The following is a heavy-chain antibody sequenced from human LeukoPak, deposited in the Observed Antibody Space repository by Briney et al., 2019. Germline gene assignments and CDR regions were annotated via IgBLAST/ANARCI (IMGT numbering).Heavy chain of an antibody. V-gene: IGHV4-34*01. Sequence: PSETLSLTCAVYGGSFSGYYWSWIRQPPGKGLEWIGEINHSGSTNYSPSLKSRVTISVDTSKNQFSLKLSSVTAADTAVYYCARGGEVLLWFGTDYWGQGTLVTVSS. J-gene: IGHJ4*02. D-gene: IGHD3-10*01. CDR2: INHSGST. CDR1: GGSFSGYY. CDR3: ARGGEVLLWFGTDY.